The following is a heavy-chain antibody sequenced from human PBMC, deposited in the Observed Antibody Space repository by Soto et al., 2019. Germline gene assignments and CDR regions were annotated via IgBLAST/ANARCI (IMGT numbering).Heavy chain of an antibody. Sequence: GASVKVSCKASGYTFTSCGISWVRQAPGQGLEWMGWISAYNGNTNYAQKLQGRVTMTTDTSTSTAYMELRSLRSDDTAVYYCAWGSIAAASDAFDIWGQGTMVTVS. D-gene: IGHD6-13*01. CDR1: GYTFTSCG. J-gene: IGHJ3*02. CDR3: AWGSIAAASDAFDI. V-gene: IGHV1-18*01. CDR2: ISAYNGNT.